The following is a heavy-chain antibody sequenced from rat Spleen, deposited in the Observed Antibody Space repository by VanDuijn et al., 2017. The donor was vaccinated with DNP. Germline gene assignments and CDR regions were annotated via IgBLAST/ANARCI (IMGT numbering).Heavy chain of an antibody. V-gene: IGHV5-22*01. D-gene: IGHD4-3*01. CDR1: GFSFSYYY. J-gene: IGHJ2*01. CDR2: ISYDGKVI. Sequence: EVQLVESGGGLVQPGRSLKLSCAASGFSFSYYYMAWVRQAPTKGLEWVAYISYDGKVIYYGASVRGRVTISRYNTKSTLYLQMNSLRSEDMATYYCVRWNSGHFDYWGQGVMVTVSS. CDR3: VRWNSGHFDY.